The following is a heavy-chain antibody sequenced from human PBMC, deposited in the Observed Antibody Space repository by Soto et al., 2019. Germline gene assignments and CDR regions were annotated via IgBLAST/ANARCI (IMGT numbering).Heavy chain of an antibody. CDR3: PTDHLVATLRDYYYMDV. Sequence: GGSLRLSCAASGFTFSNAWMSWVRQAPGKGLEWVGRIKSKTDGGTTDYAAPVKGRFTISRDDSKNTLYLQMNSLKTEDTAVYYCPTDHLVATLRDYYYMDVWGKGTKVTGSS. CDR2: IKSKTDGGTT. CDR1: GFTFSNAW. V-gene: IGHV3-15*01. D-gene: IGHD5-12*01. J-gene: IGHJ6*03.